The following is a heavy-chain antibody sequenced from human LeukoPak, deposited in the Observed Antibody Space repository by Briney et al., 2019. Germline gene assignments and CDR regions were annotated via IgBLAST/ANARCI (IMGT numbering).Heavy chain of an antibody. CDR2: ISSSSSYM. D-gene: IGHD6-13*01. CDR3: ASAGLVYSSGWYLETPFDY. CDR1: GFTFSSYG. V-gene: IGHV3-21*01. J-gene: IGHJ4*02. Sequence: GGSLRLSCAASGFTFSSYGMNWVRQAPGKGLEWVSSISSSSSYMYYADSVKGRFTISRDNAKNSLYLQMNSLRAEDTAVYYCASAGLVYSSGWYLETPFDYWGQGTLVAVSS.